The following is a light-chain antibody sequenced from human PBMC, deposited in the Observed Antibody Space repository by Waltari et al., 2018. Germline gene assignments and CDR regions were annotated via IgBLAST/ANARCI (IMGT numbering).Light chain of an antibody. J-gene: IGLJ2*01. CDR2: DVS. CDR1: SSAGGEYNY. V-gene: IGLV2-14*01. CDR3: SSSTSISTLVV. Sequence: QSALTQPAPVSGSPGQSITISCTGTSSAGGEYNYVSWYQQHPGKAPKLMIYDVSTRSSGVSHRFSCSKSGNTASLTISGLQAEDEADYYCSSSTSISTLVVFGGGTKLTVL.